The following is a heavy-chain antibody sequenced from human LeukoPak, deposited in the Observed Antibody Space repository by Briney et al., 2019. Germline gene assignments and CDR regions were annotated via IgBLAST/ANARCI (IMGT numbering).Heavy chain of an antibody. CDR2: INNVGSHI. V-gene: IGHV3-21*01. CDR1: GFTLSSSA. CDR3: PRDPTYYLRYGYFDY. Sequence: PGGSLRLSCAASGFTLSSSAMNWVRQAPGKGLEWVSSINNVGSHIYYAGSVKGRFTISRDNTKNSLYLQMNSLRAEDTAVYYCPRDPTYYLRYGYFDYWGQGALVTVSS. D-gene: IGHD1-26*01. J-gene: IGHJ4*02.